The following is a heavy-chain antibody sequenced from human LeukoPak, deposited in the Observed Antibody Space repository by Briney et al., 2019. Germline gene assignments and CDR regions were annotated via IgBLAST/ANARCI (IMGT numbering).Heavy chain of an antibody. V-gene: IGHV3-33*01. CDR1: GFTFSSYG. CDR2: IWYDGSNK. CDR3: ARDRTGAVADLRY. Sequence: GGSLRLSCAASGFTFSSYGMHWVRQAPGKGLEWVAVIWYDGSNKYYADSVKGRFTISRDNSKNTLYLQMNSLRAEDTAVYYCARDRTGAVADLRYWGQGTLVTVSS. D-gene: IGHD6-19*01. J-gene: IGHJ4*02.